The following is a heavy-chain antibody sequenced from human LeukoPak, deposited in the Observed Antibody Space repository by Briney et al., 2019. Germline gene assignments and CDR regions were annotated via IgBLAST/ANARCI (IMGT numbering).Heavy chain of an antibody. CDR2: INHSGST. D-gene: IGHD1-26*01. Sequence: SETLSLTCAVYGGSFSGYYWSWIRQPPGKGLEWIGEINHSGSTNYNPSLKSRVTISVDTSKNQFSLKLSSVTAADTAVYYCARGPRYSARNLVFDYWGQGTLVTVSS. CDR1: GGSFSGYY. J-gene: IGHJ4*02. V-gene: IGHV4-34*01. CDR3: ARGPRYSARNLVFDY.